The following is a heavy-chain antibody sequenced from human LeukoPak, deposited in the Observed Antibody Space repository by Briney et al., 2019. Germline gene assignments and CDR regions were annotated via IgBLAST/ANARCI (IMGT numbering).Heavy chain of an antibody. CDR2: LYYTGSA. CDR1: GGSISSSDHF. D-gene: IGHD2-15*01. V-gene: IGHV4-39*01. J-gene: IGHJ5*01. Sequence: SETLSLTCTVSGGSISSSDHFWGLIRQSPGKGLEWIGSLYYTGSAYYNPSLKSRVTIFVDTSKNQFSLRVTSVTAADTYVYYCARGFSALVGSGNWFDSWGQGTLVTVSS. CDR3: ARGFSALVGSGNWFDS.